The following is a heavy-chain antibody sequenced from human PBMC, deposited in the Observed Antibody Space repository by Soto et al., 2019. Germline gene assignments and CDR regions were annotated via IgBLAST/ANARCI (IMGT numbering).Heavy chain of an antibody. V-gene: IGHV3-33*01. CDR2: IWYDGSNK. CDR1: GFTFSSYG. J-gene: IGHJ6*02. CDR3: ASLAGYSSGWDYYYYGMDV. Sequence: PGGSLRLSCAASGFTFSSYGMHWVRQAPGKGLEWVAVIWYDGSNKYYADSVKGRFTISRDNSKNTLYLQMNSLRAEDTAVYYCASLAGYSSGWDYYYYGMDVWGQGTTVTVS. D-gene: IGHD6-19*01.